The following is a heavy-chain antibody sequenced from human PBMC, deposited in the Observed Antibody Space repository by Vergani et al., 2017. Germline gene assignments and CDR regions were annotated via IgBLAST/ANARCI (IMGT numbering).Heavy chain of an antibody. Sequence: EVQLVESGGGLVQPGGSLRLSCAASGFTFSSSSMNWVRQAPGKGLEWVSYISSSSSTIYYADSVKGRFTISRDNAKNSLYLQMNSLRAEDTAVYYCARDLRLLYNRFDPWGQGTLVTVSS. D-gene: IGHD1-14*01. CDR2: ISSSSSTI. CDR3: ARDLRLLYNRFDP. V-gene: IGHV3-48*01. J-gene: IGHJ5*02. CDR1: GFTFSSSS.